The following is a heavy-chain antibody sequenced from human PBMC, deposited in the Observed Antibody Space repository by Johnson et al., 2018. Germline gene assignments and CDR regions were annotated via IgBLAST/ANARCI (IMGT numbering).Heavy chain of an antibody. Sequence: QVQLVESGGGLVKPGRSLRLSCAASGFTFSSYGMHWVRQAPGKGLEWVAVISYDGSNKYYVDSVKGRFTISRDNAKNSLYLQMNSLRAEDTGLYYCARDGTAGLYYDYVWGGQTRNAFDIWGQGTMVTVSS. D-gene: IGHD3-16*01. V-gene: IGHV3-30*03. CDR2: ISYDGSNK. CDR3: ARDGTAGLYYDYVWGGQTRNAFDI. CDR1: GFTFSSYG. J-gene: IGHJ3*02.